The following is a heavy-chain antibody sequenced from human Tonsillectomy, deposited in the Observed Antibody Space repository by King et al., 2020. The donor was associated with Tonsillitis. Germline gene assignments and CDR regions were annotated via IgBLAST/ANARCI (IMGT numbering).Heavy chain of an antibody. Sequence: VQLVESGGGSVQPGGSLILSCAASGFPFSSYAMNWVLLSPGKWLAWFSGIRGSGGSTFYADSVKGRFTMSRDSSKNTLYLHMNSLRAEDTAVYYCAKDRGVATIFYGMDVWGHGTTVTVSS. CDR2: IRGSGGST. V-gene: IGHV3-23*04. CDR1: GFPFSSYA. CDR3: AKDRGVATIFYGMDV. J-gene: IGHJ6*02. D-gene: IGHD5-12*01.